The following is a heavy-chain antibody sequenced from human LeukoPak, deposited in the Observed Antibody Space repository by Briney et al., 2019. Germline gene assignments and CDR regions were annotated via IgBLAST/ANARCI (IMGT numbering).Heavy chain of an antibody. CDR1: GGSISSGDYY. CDR3: ARGRYCGGDYNPPDY. J-gene: IGHJ4*02. Sequence: PSQTLSLTCTVSGGSISSGDYYWSWIRQPPGKGLEWIGYIYYSGSTYYNPSLKSRVTISVDTSKNQFSLKLSSVTAADTAVYYCARGRYCGGDYNPPDYWGQGTLVTVSS. D-gene: IGHD2-21*02. CDR2: IYYSGST. V-gene: IGHV4-30-4*01.